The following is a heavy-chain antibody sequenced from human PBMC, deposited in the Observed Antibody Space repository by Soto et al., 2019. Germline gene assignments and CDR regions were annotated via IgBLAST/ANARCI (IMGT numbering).Heavy chain of an antibody. Sequence: QVQLVQSGAEVKKPGASVKVSCKASGYTFTSYGIRWVRQAPGQGLEWMGWISAYNGNTNYAQKLQGRVTMTTDTSTSTAYMELRSLRSDDSAEYYCAREGLYCSGGSCYDRGYFGFDYWGQGTMVTVSS. J-gene: IGHJ4*02. CDR1: GYTFTSYG. V-gene: IGHV1-18*01. CDR2: ISAYNGNT. D-gene: IGHD2-15*01. CDR3: AREGLYCSGGSCYDRGYFGFDY.